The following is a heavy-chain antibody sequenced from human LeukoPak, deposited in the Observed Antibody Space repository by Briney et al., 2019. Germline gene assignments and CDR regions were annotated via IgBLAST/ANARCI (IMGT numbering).Heavy chain of an antibody. CDR1: GGSISSYY. V-gene: IGHV4-59*01. J-gene: IGHJ5*02. D-gene: IGHD3-16*02. CDR3: ARDNLMITFGGVIGGFDP. CDR2: IYYSGST. Sequence: SETLSLTCTVSGGSISSYYWSWIRQPPGKGLEWIGYIYYSGSTIYNPSLKSRVTISVDTSKNQFSLKLSSVTAADTAVYYCARDNLMITFGGVIGGFDPWGQGTLVTVSS.